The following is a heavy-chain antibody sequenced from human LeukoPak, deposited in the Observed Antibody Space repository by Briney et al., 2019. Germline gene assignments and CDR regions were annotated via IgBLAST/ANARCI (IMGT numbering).Heavy chain of an antibody. Sequence: PGESLKISCKGSGYSFTTYWIGWVRQMPGKGLEWMGIIYPGDSDARYSPSFQGQVTISADKSISTAYLQWSSLKASDTAMYYCARRGYCSGGGRFSAEFDYWGQGTLVTVSS. CDR1: GYSFTTYW. D-gene: IGHD2-15*01. CDR2: IYPGDSDA. CDR3: ARRGYCSGGGRFSAEFDY. V-gene: IGHV5-51*01. J-gene: IGHJ4*02.